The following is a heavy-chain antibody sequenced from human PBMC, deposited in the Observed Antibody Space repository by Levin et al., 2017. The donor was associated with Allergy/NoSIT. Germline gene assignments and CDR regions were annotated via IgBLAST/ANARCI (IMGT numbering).Heavy chain of an antibody. J-gene: IGHJ3*02. Sequence: LSLTCAASGFTVSSTYMSWVRPAPGKGLEWVSVIYSGGSTYYADSVKGRFTISRDNSKNTLYLQMNSLRAEDTAVYYCARDLYYDSTRDAFDIWGQGTMVTVSS. CDR2: IYSGGST. V-gene: IGHV3-53*01. CDR1: GFTVSSTY. CDR3: ARDLYYDSTRDAFDI. D-gene: IGHD3-22*01.